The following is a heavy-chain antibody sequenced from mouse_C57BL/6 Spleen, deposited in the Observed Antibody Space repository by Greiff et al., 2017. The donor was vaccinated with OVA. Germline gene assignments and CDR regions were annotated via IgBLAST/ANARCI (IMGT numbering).Heavy chain of an antibody. J-gene: IGHJ3*01. V-gene: IGHV1-82*01. CDR1: GYAFSSSW. Sequence: LQESGPELVKPGASVKISCKASGYAFSSSWMNWVKQRPGKGLEWIGRIYPGDGDTNYNGKFKGKATLTADKSSSTAYMQLSSLTSEDSAVYFCARFLDGYYVPAYWGQGTLVTVSA. D-gene: IGHD2-3*01. CDR3: ARFLDGYYVPAY. CDR2: IYPGDGDT.